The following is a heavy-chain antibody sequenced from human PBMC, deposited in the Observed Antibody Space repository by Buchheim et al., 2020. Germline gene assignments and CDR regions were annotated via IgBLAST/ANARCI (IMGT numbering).Heavy chain of an antibody. CDR2: IKQDGSEK. V-gene: IGHV3-7*01. J-gene: IGHJ3*02. D-gene: IGHD2-15*01. CDR1: GFTFSSYW. CDR3: ARAPGYCSSDSCPAMAFDI. Sequence: EVQLVESGGGLVQPGGSLRLSCAASGFTFSSYWMSWVRQAPGKGLEWVANIKQDGSEKYYVDSVKGRFTISRDNAKNSLYLQMNSLRAEDTAVYYCARAPGYCSSDSCPAMAFDIWGQGT.